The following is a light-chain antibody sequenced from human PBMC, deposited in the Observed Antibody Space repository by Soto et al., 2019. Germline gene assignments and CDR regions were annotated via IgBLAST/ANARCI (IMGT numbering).Light chain of an antibody. CDR3: SSYAGRSMYV. Sequence: QSALTQPPSASGSPGQSVPFSSTGTSSDVGTYDYVSWYQQYPGKAPKLLIYGVTRRPSGVPDRFSGSKSGNTAALTVSGLQAEDEAYYYCSSYAGRSMYVFGTGTKVTVL. CDR2: GVT. CDR1: SSDVGTYDY. V-gene: IGLV2-8*01. J-gene: IGLJ1*01.